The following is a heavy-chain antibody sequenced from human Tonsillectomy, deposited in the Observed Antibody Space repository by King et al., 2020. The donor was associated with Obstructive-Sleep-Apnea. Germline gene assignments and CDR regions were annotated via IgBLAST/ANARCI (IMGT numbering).Heavy chain of an antibody. CDR3: ARLGYCSSTSCSRGAFDI. D-gene: IGHD2-2*01. V-gene: IGHV3-74*01. CDR1: GFTFSIYW. CDR2: INTDGSST. J-gene: IGHJ3*02. Sequence: VQLVESGGGLVQPGGSLRLSCAASGFTFSIYWMYWVRQAPGKGLVWVSRINTDGSSTSYADSVKGRFTISRDNAKNTLYLHMNSLRAEDTAVYYCARLGYCSSTSCSRGAFDIWGQGTMVTVSS.